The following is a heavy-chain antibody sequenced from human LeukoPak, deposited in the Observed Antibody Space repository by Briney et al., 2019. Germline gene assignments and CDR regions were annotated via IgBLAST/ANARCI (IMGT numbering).Heavy chain of an antibody. V-gene: IGHV3-48*04. D-gene: IGHD4-17*01. CDR3: ASYGTWAFDM. CDR2: ISSSGSTI. CDR1: GFTFSSYA. J-gene: IGHJ3*02. Sequence: GGSLRLSCAASGFTFSSYAMSWVRQAPGKGLEWVSYISSSGSTIYYADSVKGRFTTSRDNANKSLYLQMNSLRAEDTAVYYCASYGTWAFDMWGQGTMVTVSS.